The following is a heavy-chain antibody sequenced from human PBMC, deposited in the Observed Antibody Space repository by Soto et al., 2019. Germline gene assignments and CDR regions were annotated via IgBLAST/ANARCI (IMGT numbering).Heavy chain of an antibody. CDR2: IWYDGSNE. Sequence: GGSLRLSCAASGFTFSSYGLHWVRQAPGKGLEWVAVIWYDGSNEYYADSVKGRFTISRDNSKNTLYLQMNSLRAEDTAVYYCARGSGHNYYYMDVWGKGTTVTVSS. D-gene: IGHD3-16*01. CDR1: GFTFSSYG. V-gene: IGHV3-33*01. J-gene: IGHJ6*03. CDR3: ARGSGHNYYYMDV.